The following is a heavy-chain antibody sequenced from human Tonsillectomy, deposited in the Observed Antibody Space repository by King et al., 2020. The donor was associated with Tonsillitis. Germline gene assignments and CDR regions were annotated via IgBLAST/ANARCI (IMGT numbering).Heavy chain of an antibody. D-gene: IGHD2-15*01. J-gene: IGHJ4*02. Sequence: TLKESGPTLVKPTQTLTLTCTFSGFSLSTRGVGVGWIRQPPGKALEWLALIYWNDDNRYSPSLKNRLTITKDTSKNQVVLTMTNMDPVDTAIYYCAHTFRVRGECSGDRCQNGDYWGQDTLVTVPT. CDR3: AHTFRVRGECSGDRCQNGDY. CDR1: GFSLSTRGVG. V-gene: IGHV2-5*01. CDR2: IYWNDDN.